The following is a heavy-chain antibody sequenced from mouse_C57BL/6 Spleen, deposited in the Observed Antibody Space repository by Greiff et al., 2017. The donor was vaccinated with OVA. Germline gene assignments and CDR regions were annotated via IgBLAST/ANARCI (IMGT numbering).Heavy chain of an antibody. CDR2: IYPGDGDT. CDR1: GYAFSSSW. J-gene: IGHJ1*03. V-gene: IGHV1-82*01. D-gene: IGHD1-1*01. Sequence: VQLQQSGPELVKPGASVKISCKASGYAFSSSWMNWVKQRPGKGLEWIGRIYPGDGDTNYNGKFKGKATLTADKSSSTAYMQLSSLTSEDSAVYFCARRFYYYGSSYGWYFDVWGTGTTVTVSS. CDR3: ARRFYYYGSSYGWYFDV.